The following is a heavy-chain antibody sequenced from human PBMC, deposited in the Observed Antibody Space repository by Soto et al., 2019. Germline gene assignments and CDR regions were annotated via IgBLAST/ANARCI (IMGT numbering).Heavy chain of an antibody. Sequence: PSETLSLTCTVSGGSISSGGYYWSWIRQHPGKGLEWIGYIYYSGSTYYNPSLKSRVTISVDTSKNQFSLKLSSVTAADTAVYYCARDSELGLQRGGPHFDYWGQGTLVTVSS. CDR3: ARDSELGLQRGGPHFDY. J-gene: IGHJ4*02. CDR2: IYYSGST. CDR1: GGSISSGGYY. D-gene: IGHD4-4*01. V-gene: IGHV4-31*03.